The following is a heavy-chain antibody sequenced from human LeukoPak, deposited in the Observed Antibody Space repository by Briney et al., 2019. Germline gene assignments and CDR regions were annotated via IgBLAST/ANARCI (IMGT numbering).Heavy chain of an antibody. CDR1: GFTFDDYA. D-gene: IGHD3-22*01. Sequence: GRSLRLSCAASGFTFDDYAMHWVRQAPGKGLEWVSGISWNSGSMGYADSVKGRFTISRDNAKNSLYLQMNSLRAEDTALYYCAKDSGYYDSSGYKSNYFDYWGQGTLATVSS. J-gene: IGHJ4*02. CDR2: ISWNSGSM. CDR3: AKDSGYYDSSGYKSNYFDY. V-gene: IGHV3-9*01.